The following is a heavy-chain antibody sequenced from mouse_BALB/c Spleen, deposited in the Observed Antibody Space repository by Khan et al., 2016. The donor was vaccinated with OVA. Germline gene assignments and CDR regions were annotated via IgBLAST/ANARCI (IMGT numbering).Heavy chain of an antibody. Sequence: VQLQQSGPELVKPGDTVKFSCTASGLTIKDTYMHWLKQSPEQGLEWIGRIYPPNGNPKYAANFQGQATITADTSSNTAYLQLSSLTSEDTAVDYCARMAGKWGQGTTLTVSS. V-gene: IGHV14-3*02. J-gene: IGHJ2*01. CDR1: GLTIKDTY. CDR2: IYPPNGNP. CDR3: ARMAGK.